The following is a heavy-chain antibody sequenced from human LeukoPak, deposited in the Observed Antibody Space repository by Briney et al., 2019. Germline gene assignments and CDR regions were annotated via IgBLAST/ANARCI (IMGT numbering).Heavy chain of an antibody. D-gene: IGHD1-26*01. CDR2: ISGSGGST. CDR3: AKDSGSYSYFDY. Sequence: GGSLRLSCAASGFTFSRYAMSWVRQAPGKGLEGVSAISGSGGSTYYADSVKGRFTISRDNSKNTLYLQMNSLRAEDTAVYYCAKDSGSYSYFDYWDQGTLVTVSS. J-gene: IGHJ4*02. CDR1: GFTFSRYA. V-gene: IGHV3-23*01.